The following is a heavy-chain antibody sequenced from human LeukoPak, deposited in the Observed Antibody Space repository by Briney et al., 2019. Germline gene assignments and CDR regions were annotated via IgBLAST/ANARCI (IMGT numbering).Heavy chain of an antibody. D-gene: IGHD6-6*01. J-gene: IGHJ4*02. Sequence: GGSLRLSCAASGFTFSSYAMSWVRQPPGKGLEWVSGMSGSGGRTYYADSVKRRFTISRDNSKNTLSLQMNSLRAEDTAVYYCAKDRDIAVRPYYFDYWGQGTLVTVSS. CDR3: AKDRDIAVRPYYFDY. CDR1: GFTFSSYA. CDR2: MSGSGGRT. V-gene: IGHV3-23*01.